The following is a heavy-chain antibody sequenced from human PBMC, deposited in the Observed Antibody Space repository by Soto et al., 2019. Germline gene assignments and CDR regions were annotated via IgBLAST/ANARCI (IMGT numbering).Heavy chain of an antibody. D-gene: IGHD3-22*01. V-gene: IGHV5-10-1*01. CDR1: GYSFTSYW. CDR3: ARQPTFFDSSGSDPPPYDY. CDR2: IDPSDSYT. J-gene: IGHJ4*02. Sequence: GESLKISCKGSGYSFTSYWISWVRQMPGKGLEWMGRIDPSDSYTNYSPSFQGHVTISADKSISTAYLQWSSLKASDTAMYYCARQPTFFDSSGSDPPPYDYWGQGTLVTVSS.